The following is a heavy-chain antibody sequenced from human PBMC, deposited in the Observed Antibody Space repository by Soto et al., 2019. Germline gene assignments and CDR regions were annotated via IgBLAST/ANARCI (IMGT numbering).Heavy chain of an antibody. CDR2: IYYSGST. CDR1: GGSISSGDYY. V-gene: IGHV4-30-4*01. Sequence: LSLTCTVSGGSISSGDYYWSWIRQPPGKGLEWIGYIYYSGSTYYNPSLKSRVTISVDTSKNQFSLKLSSVTAADTAAYYCAREVFWSGPLFDYWGQGTLVTVSS. D-gene: IGHD3-3*01. J-gene: IGHJ4*02. CDR3: AREVFWSGPLFDY.